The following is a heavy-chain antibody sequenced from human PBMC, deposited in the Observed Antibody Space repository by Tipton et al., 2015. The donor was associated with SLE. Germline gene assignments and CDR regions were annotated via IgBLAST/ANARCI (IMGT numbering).Heavy chain of an antibody. Sequence: LRLSCTVSGGSVSSNYWSWIRQPPGKGLEWIGYIDYRDITNYNPSLKSRVTISLDSSKNQFSLKLASVTAADTAVYYCARNSPNAIFAFDFWGQGTLVSVSS. CDR3: ARNSPNAIFAFDF. CDR1: GGSVSSNY. J-gene: IGHJ4*02. CDR2: IDYRDIT. D-gene: IGHD2-21*01. V-gene: IGHV4-59*02.